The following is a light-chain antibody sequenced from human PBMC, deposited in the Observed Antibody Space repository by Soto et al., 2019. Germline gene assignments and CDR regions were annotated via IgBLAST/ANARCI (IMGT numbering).Light chain of an antibody. CDR2: DVS. CDR1: SSYVGAYNY. CDR3: SSYTSSSTYV. Sequence: QSGLTQPAAVSGSPGQSITFSCTGTSSYVGAYNYVSWYQHHPGNAPKLMIYDVSNRPSGVSNRFSGSKSGNTASLTISGLQAEDEADYYCSSYTSSSTYVFGTGTKAPVL. V-gene: IGLV2-14*03. J-gene: IGLJ1*01.